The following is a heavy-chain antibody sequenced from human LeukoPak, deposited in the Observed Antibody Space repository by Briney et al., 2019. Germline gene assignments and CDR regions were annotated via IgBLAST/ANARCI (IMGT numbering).Heavy chain of an antibody. V-gene: IGHV3-7*03. CDR1: GFTFSSYW. J-gene: IGHJ3*02. Sequence: GGSLRLSCAASGFTFSSYWMSWVRQAPGKGLEWVANIKQDGSEKYYVDSVKGRFTISRDNAKNSLYLQMNSLSAEDTAVYYCAPWLRWDAFDIWGQGTMVTVSS. D-gene: IGHD5-12*01. CDR2: IKQDGSEK. CDR3: APWLRWDAFDI.